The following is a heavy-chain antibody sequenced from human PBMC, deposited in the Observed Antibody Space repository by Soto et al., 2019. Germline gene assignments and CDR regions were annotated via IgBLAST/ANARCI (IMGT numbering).Heavy chain of an antibody. J-gene: IGHJ4*02. CDR3: ARDDYYDTSGYLALFDY. CDR1: GFTFSSFS. D-gene: IGHD3-22*01. Sequence: GGSLRLSCAASGFTFSSFSMNWVRQAPGKGLEWVSYISSSSSTIYYADSVKGRFTISRDNAKNSLYLQMNSLRDEDTAVYYCARDDYYDTSGYLALFDYWGQGTLVTVSS. CDR2: ISSSSSTI. V-gene: IGHV3-48*02.